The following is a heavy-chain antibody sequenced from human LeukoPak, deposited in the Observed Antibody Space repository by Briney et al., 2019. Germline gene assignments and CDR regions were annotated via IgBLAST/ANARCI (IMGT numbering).Heavy chain of an antibody. CDR2: VYCSGAT. CDR3: AKYGNYLVD. CDR1: GDSISGYY. Sequence: PSETLSLTCTVSGDSISGYYWSWIRQPPGKGLEYIGYVYCSGATNSNPSLKSRVTISLDTSKNQFSLKLNSVTAADTAVYYCAKYGNYLVDWGQGTLVTVSS. D-gene: IGHD2/OR15-2a*01. V-gene: IGHV4-59*01. J-gene: IGHJ4*02.